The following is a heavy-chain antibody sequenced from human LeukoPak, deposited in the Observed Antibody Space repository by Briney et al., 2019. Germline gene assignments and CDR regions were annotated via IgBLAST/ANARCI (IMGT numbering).Heavy chain of an antibody. V-gene: IGHV3-7*01. D-gene: IGHD4-23*01. J-gene: IGHJ6*02. CDR1: GFTSSSYW. Sequence: GGSLRLSCAASGFTSSSYWMSWVRQAPGKGLEWVANIKQDGSEKYYVDSVKGRFTISRDNAKNSLRLQMNSLRAEDTAVYYCARDRDRWNYYYGLDVWGQGTTVTVSS. CDR3: ARDRDRWNYYYGLDV. CDR2: IKQDGSEK.